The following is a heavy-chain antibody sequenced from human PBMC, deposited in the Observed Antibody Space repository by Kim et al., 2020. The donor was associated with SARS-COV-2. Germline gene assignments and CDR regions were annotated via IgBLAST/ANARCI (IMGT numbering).Heavy chain of an antibody. CDR3: AREEGAPAAGIDY. V-gene: IGHV3-33*01. CDR1: GFTFSSYG. D-gene: IGHD6-13*01. CDR2: IWYDGNKK. Sequence: GGSLRLSCAASGFTFSSYGMHWVRQAPGKGLEWVAVIWYDGNKKFYADSVKGRFTISRDNSKNTLYLQMNSLRAEDTAVYYCAREEGAPAAGIDYWGQGTLVTVSS. J-gene: IGHJ4*02.